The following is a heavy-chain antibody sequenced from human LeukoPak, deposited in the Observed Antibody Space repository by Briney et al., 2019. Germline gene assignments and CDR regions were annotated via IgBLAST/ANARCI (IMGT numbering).Heavy chain of an antibody. Sequence: GGSLRLSCVASGFTFSSDAMHWVRQTPGKGLEWVAVISYDGSNKYYADSVKGRFTISRDNSKNTLYLQMNSLRAEDTAVYYCARNRAYDSSGYYYYYYYMDVWGKGTTVTVSS. V-gene: IGHV3-30*04. D-gene: IGHD3-22*01. CDR3: ARNRAYDSSGYYYYYYYMDV. CDR1: GFTFSSDA. CDR2: ISYDGSNK. J-gene: IGHJ6*03.